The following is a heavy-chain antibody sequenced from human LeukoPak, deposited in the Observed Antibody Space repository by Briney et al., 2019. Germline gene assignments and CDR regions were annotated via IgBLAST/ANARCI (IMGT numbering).Heavy chain of an antibody. V-gene: IGHV1-2*02. J-gene: IGHJ4*02. Sequence: ASVKVSCKASGGTFSSYAISWVRQAPGQGLEWMGWINPNSGGTNYAQKSQGRVTMTRDTSISTAYMELSRLRSDDTAVYYCASGSGWYKGDYWGPGTLVTVSS. D-gene: IGHD6-19*01. CDR3: ASGSGWYKGDY. CDR2: INPNSGGT. CDR1: GGTFSSYA.